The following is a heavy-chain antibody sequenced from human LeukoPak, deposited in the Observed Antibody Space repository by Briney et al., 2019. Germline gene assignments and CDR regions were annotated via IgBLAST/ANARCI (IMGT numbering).Heavy chain of an antibody. J-gene: IGHJ5*02. D-gene: IGHD3-16*01. CDR1: GFTFTSYA. CDR2: ISGSGGST. CDR3: AKDQFYHDYVPGWFDP. Sequence: GGSLRLSCAASGFTFTSYAMSWVRQAPGKGLEWVSGISGSGGSTYYADSVKGRFIISRENSKKMLYLQMNSLRAEDTAVYYCAKDQFYHDYVPGWFDPWGKGTLVTVSS. V-gene: IGHV3-23*01.